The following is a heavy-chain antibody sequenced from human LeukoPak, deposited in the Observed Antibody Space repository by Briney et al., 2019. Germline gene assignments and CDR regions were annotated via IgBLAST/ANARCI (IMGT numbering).Heavy chain of an antibody. CDR1: GFTFSSYA. V-gene: IGHV3-30-3*01. J-gene: IGHJ3*02. Sequence: PGGSLRLSCAASGFTFSSYAMHWVRQAPGKGLEWVAVISYDGSNKYYADSVKGRFTISRVNSKNTLYLQMNSLRAEDTAVYYCARRGGNLYGDYAGYAFDIWGQGTMVTVSS. D-gene: IGHD4-17*01. CDR3: ARRGGNLYGDYAGYAFDI. CDR2: ISYDGSNK.